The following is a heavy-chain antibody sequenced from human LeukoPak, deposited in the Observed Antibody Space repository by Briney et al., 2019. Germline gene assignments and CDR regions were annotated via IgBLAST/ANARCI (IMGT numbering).Heavy chain of an antibody. D-gene: IGHD3-22*01. CDR2: LIPIYGSA. CDR1: GGTFSSYA. CDR3: AGFFYDNSGDAFDI. V-gene: IGHV1-69*01. J-gene: IGHJ3*02. Sequence: SVKVSCKASGGTFSSYAISWVRQAPGQGLEWMGGLIPIYGSANYAQKFQGRLTITSDESTRTVYMELSSLRPEDSAVHYCAGFFYDNSGDAFDIWGQGTMVTVSS.